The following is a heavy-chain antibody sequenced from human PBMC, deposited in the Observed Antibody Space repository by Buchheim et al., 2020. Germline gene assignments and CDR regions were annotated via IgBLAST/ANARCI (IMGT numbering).Heavy chain of an antibody. CDR3: AEEELNIAYYDIVAGLGGY. J-gene: IGHJ4*02. V-gene: IGHV3-23*01. CDR1: GFAFSNSA. D-gene: IGHD3-9*01. Sequence: EVQLLESGGGLVQPGGSLRLSCAASGFAFSNSAMSWVRQAPGKGLEWVSVISDSGVRTYYADSVKGRFSISRDNFRNTLYLQMNSLGAEDTAVYYCAEEELNIAYYDIVAGLGGYWGQGNL. CDR2: ISDSGVRT.